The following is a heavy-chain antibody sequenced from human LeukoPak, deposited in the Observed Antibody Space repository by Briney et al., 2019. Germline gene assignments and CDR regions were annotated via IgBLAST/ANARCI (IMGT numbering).Heavy chain of an antibody. CDR2: IYHRGST. CDR3: ARLYGNFQNYYDY. CDR1: GGSISSYY. Sequence: SETLSLTCTVSGGSISSYYWSWIRQPPGKGLEWIGSIYHRGSTYYNPSLKSRVTISVDTSKNHFSLKLTSVTAADTAVYYCARLYGNFQNYYDYWGQGTLVTVSS. D-gene: IGHD4-23*01. V-gene: IGHV4-59*12. J-gene: IGHJ4*02.